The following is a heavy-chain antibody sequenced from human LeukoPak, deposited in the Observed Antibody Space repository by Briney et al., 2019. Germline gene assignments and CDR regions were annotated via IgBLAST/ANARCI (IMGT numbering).Heavy chain of an antibody. D-gene: IGHD1-26*01. J-gene: IGHJ4*02. V-gene: IGHV4-59*01. CDR2: IYYSGST. CDR3: ARGPHSATYYFDY. Sequence: SETLSLTCTASGASIGSNYWSWFGQPPGKGLEWIAYIYYSGSTNYNPSFKSRVTISADTSKSQFSLKVSSVTAADTAVYYCARGPHSATYYFDYWGQGTLVTVSS. CDR1: GASIGSNY.